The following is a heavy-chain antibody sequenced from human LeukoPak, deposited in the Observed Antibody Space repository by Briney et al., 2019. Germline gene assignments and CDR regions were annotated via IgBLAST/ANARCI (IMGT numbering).Heavy chain of an antibody. Sequence: GGSLRLSCAASGFTFSSYAMSWVRQAPGKGLEWVASVKQDESEKYYVDSVKGRFTISRDKAKNSLYLQMNSLRAEDTAVCYCVRARYSADSYYFDYWGQGTLVTVSS. CDR2: VKQDESEK. V-gene: IGHV3-7*03. D-gene: IGHD5-18*01. CDR3: VRARYSADSYYFDY. CDR1: GFTFSSYA. J-gene: IGHJ4*02.